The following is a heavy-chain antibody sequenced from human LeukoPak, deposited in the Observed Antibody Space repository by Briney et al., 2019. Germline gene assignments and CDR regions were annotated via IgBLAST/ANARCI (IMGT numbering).Heavy chain of an antibody. D-gene: IGHD3-10*01. CDR1: GFTFSSYG. Sequence: GGSLRLSCAASGFTFSSYGMHWVRQAPGKGLEWVAVISYDGSNKYYADSVKGRFTISRDNSKNTLYLQMNSLRAEDTAVYYCAKDREPLPHYYGSGTPLDYWGQGALVTVSS. V-gene: IGHV3-30*18. CDR2: ISYDGSNK. CDR3: AKDREPLPHYYGSGTPLDY. J-gene: IGHJ4*02.